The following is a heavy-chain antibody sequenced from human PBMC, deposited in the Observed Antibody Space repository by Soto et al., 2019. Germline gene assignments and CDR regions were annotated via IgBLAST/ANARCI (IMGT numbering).Heavy chain of an antibody. CDR1: GYTFTSYA. Sequence: ASVKVSCKASGYTFTSYAMHWVRQAPGQRLEWMGWINAGNGNTKYSQKFQGRVTITRDTSASTAYMELSSLRSEDTAVYYCARDQVAGSPSYYYYYYMDVWGKGTTVTVSS. CDR2: INAGNGNT. J-gene: IGHJ6*03. CDR3: ARDQVAGSPSYYYYYYMDV. D-gene: IGHD6-19*01. V-gene: IGHV1-3*01.